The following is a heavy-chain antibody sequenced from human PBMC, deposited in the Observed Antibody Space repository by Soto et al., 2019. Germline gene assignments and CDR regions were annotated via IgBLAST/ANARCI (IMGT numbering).Heavy chain of an antibody. CDR1: GGSISSYY. CDR3: ARAQSRDGYNYVPNYYYGMDV. CDR2: IYYSGST. J-gene: IGHJ6*02. D-gene: IGHD5-12*01. Sequence: SETLSLTCTVPGGSISSYYWSWIRQPPGKGLEWIGYIYYSGSTNYNPSLKSRVTISVDTSKNQFSLKLSSVTAADTAVYYCARAQSRDGYNYVPNYYYGMDVWGQGTTVTVSS. V-gene: IGHV4-59*01.